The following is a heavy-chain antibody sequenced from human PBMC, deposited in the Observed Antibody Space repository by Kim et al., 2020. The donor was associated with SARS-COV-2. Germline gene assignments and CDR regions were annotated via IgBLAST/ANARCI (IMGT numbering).Heavy chain of an antibody. Sequence: SVKVSCKASGGTFSSYTISWVRQAPGQGLEWMGRIIPILGIANYAQKFQGRVTITADKSTSTAYMELSSLRSEDTAVYYCARGSSSPLAATLPFLYYYYGMDVWGQGTTVTVSS. D-gene: IGHD2-15*01. CDR1: GGTFSSYT. V-gene: IGHV1-69*02. CDR2: IIPILGIA. J-gene: IGHJ6*02. CDR3: ARGSSSPLAATLPFLYYYYGMDV.